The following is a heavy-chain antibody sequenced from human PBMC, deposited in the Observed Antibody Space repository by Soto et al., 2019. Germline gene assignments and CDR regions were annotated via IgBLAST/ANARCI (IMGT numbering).Heavy chain of an antibody. J-gene: IGHJ5*02. D-gene: IGHD2-2*01. CDR2: IIPIFGTA. Sequence: SVKVSCKASGGTFSSYAISWVRQAPGQGLEWMGGIIPIFGTANYAQKFQGRVTITADESTSTAYMELSSLRSEDTAVYYCARGMVVVVPAAITGGWFDPWGQRTLVTVSS. V-gene: IGHV1-69*13. CDR1: GGTFSSYA. CDR3: ARGMVVVVPAAITGGWFDP.